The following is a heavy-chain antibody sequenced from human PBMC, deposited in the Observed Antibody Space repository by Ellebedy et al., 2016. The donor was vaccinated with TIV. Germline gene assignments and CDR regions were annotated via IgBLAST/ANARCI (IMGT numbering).Heavy chain of an antibody. D-gene: IGHD2-21*02. J-gene: IGHJ4*02. CDR2: ISGTGGST. V-gene: IGHV3-23*01. CDR3: AKEDCGGDCLFLDY. CDR1: GFTFSAYA. Sequence: PGGSLRLSCAASGFTFSAYAMSWVRQAPGKGLQWVSTISGTGGSTYYADSVKGRFTISRDNSKNTLYLQMNSLRAEDTAVYYCAKEDCGGDCLFLDYWGQGTLVTVSS.